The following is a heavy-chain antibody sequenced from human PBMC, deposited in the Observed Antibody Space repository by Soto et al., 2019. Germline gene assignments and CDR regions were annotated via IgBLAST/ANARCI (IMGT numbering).Heavy chain of an antibody. D-gene: IGHD2-2*01. Sequence: SETLSLTCTVSGGSLSTYYWSWIRQPPREGLEWIGYIYDSGSTIYNPALKSRVTISVDTSKNQFSLKLSSVTAADTAVYYCARHLIGYCSTTTCFGPIDYWGQGALVTVSS. CDR1: GGSLSTYY. J-gene: IGHJ4*02. CDR2: IYDSGST. V-gene: IGHV4-59*08. CDR3: ARHLIGYCSTTTCFGPIDY.